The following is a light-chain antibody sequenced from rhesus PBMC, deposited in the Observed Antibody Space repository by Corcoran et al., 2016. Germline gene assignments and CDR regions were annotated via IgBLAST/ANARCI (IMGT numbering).Light chain of an antibody. Sequence: DIQMTQSPSSLSASVGDRVTITCRASQGITNDLAWYQQKPGETPKLLIYEASSLQSGIPSRFSGSGFGTDFTLTIRSLQPEDFATYYCQHYYSTPWTFGQGTKVEIK. CDR2: EAS. J-gene: IGKJ1*01. CDR1: QGITND. V-gene: IGKV1-25*01. CDR3: QHYYSTPWT.